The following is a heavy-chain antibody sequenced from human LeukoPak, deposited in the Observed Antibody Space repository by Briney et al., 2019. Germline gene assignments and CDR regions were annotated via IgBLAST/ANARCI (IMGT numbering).Heavy chain of an antibody. CDR1: GYTFSNYW. CDR3: ATISCGGDCST. D-gene: IGHD2-21*02. CDR2: IRQDGREM. Sequence: QSGGSLRLSCAASGYTFSNYWMNWVRQAPGKGLEWVANIRQDGREMYFVDSLKGRFTISRDNAKNSLYLQMNSLRTEDTAVYYCATISCGGDCSTWGQGTLVTVSS. J-gene: IGHJ5*02. V-gene: IGHV3-7*01.